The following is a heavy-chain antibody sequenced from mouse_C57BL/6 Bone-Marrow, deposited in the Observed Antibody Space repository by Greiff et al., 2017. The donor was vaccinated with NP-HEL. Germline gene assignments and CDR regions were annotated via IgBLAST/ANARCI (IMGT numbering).Heavy chain of an antibody. Sequence: QVQLKQSGAELVKPGASVKLSCKASGYTFTSYWMHWVKQRPGQGLEWIGMIHPNSGSTNYNEKFKSKATLTVDKSSSTAYMQLSSLTSEDSAVYYCARLTVVSDYWGQGTTLTVSS. D-gene: IGHD1-1*01. CDR2: IHPNSGST. CDR3: ARLTVVSDY. CDR1: GYTFTSYW. J-gene: IGHJ2*01. V-gene: IGHV1-64*01.